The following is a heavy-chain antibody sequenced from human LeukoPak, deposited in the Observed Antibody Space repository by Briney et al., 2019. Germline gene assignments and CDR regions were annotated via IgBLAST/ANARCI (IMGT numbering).Heavy chain of an antibody. V-gene: IGHV3-23*01. CDR2: ILGSGGNT. CDR3: AKWGDYDVLTGYYVPDY. CDR1: GLTFNNYA. J-gene: IGHJ4*02. Sequence: PGGSLSLSCAASGLTFNNYAMSWVRPAPGEGLEWVSAILGSGGNTYYADSVKGRFTVSRDNSKSTLYLQMNSLRAEDTALYYCAKWGDYDVLTGYYVPDYWGQGTLVTVSS. D-gene: IGHD3-9*01.